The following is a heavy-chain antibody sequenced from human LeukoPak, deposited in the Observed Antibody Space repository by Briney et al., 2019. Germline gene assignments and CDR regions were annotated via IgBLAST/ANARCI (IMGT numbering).Heavy chain of an antibody. V-gene: IGHV1-18*01. Sequence: ASVKVSCKASGYTFTSYGISWVRRAPGQGLEWMGWISAYNGNTNYAQKLQGRVTMTTDTSTSTAYMELRSLRSDDTAVYYCARGGRPYYYDSSGYQKVKYFQHWGQGTLVTVSS. CDR3: ARGGRPYYYDSSGYQKVKYFQH. J-gene: IGHJ1*01. D-gene: IGHD3-22*01. CDR1: GYTFTSYG. CDR2: ISAYNGNT.